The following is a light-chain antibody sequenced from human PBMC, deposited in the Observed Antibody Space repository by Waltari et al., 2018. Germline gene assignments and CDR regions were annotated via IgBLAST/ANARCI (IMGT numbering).Light chain of an antibody. J-gene: IGLJ3*02. CDR3: AAWDDRLKGWV. V-gene: IGLV1-44*01. CDR1: TSNVGGSS. CDR2: NGD. Sequence: QSILTQPPSASGTPGQRVTISCSGSTSNVGGSSLNWYQQLPGTAPKLLIYNGDQRPSGVPDRFSGSKSATSASLAISDLQSEDEADYYCAAWDDRLKGWVFGGGTKVTVL.